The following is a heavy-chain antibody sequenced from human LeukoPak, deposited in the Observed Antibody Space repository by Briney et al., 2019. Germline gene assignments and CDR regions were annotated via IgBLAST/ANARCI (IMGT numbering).Heavy chain of an antibody. V-gene: IGHV1-2*02. D-gene: IGHD1-7*01. CDR3: ARMAGTLWFSGFDFDY. Sequence: ASVKVSCKASGYTFTGYYMHWVRQAPGQGLEWMGWINPNSGGTNYAQKFQGRVTMTRDTSISTAYMELSRLRSDDTAVYYCARMAGTLWFSGFDFDYWGQGTLDTVSS. J-gene: IGHJ4*02. CDR2: INPNSGGT. CDR1: GYTFTGYY.